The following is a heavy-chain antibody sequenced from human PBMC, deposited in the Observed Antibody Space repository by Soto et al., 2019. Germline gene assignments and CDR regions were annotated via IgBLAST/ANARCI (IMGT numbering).Heavy chain of an antibody. CDR3: AKGRGYYLLDFDY. Sequence: GGSLRLSCTASGFTFRTYAVSWVRQAPGKGLEWVSGLSGNGGITYYADSAKGRFTISRDNSKNILYLQMEYLRAEDTAMYYCAKGRGYYLLDFDYWAQGTLVTVSS. J-gene: IGHJ4*02. V-gene: IGHV3-23*01. CDR2: LSGNGGIT. CDR1: GFTFRTYA. D-gene: IGHD2-15*01.